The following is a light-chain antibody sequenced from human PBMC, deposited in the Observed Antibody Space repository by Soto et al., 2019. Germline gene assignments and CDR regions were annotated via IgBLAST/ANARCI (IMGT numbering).Light chain of an antibody. CDR2: GAS. CDR3: QQYGSSHLT. V-gene: IGKV3-20*01. Sequence: EIVLTQSPGTLSLSPGERATLSCRASQSIASYFLVWFQQKPGQAPRLLIYGASNRATGIPDRFSGSGSGTDFTLTISTLEPEDFAVYYCQQYGSSHLTFGGGTKVEIK. J-gene: IGKJ4*01. CDR1: QSIASYF.